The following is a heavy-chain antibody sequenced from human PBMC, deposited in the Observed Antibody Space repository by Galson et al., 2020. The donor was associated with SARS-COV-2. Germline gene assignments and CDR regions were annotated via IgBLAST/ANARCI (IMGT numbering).Heavy chain of an antibody. Sequence: DYYMSWIRQAPGKGLEWVSYISSSGSTIYYADSVKGRFTISRDNAKNSLYLQMNSLRAEDTAVYYCARGYGSGSYYTIYYYYYGMDVWGQGTTVTVSS. V-gene: IGHV3-11*01. CDR1: DYY. CDR2: ISSSGSTI. J-gene: IGHJ6*02. CDR3: ARGYGSGSYYTIYYYYYGMDV. D-gene: IGHD3-10*01.